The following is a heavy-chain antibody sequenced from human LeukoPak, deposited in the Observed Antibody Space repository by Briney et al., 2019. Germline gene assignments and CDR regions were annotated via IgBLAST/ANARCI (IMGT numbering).Heavy chain of an antibody. J-gene: IGHJ2*01. D-gene: IGHD6-19*01. CDR3: AVAGLSYWYFDL. Sequence: GGSLRLSCAASGFTFSSYSMNWVRQAPGKGREWVSSISRSSDYTYYADSVKGRFTISRDNAKNSLYLQMNSLRAEDTAVYYCAVAGLSYWYFDLWGRGTLVTVSS. V-gene: IGHV3-21*01. CDR2: ISRSSDYT. CDR1: GFTFSSYS.